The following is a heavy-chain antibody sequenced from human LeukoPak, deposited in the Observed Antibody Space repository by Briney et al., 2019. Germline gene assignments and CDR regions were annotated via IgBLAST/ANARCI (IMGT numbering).Heavy chain of an antibody. Sequence: GESLKISCKGSGYSFTNYWIGWVRQMPGKGLAWMGIIYPGHSDTRYSPSFQGQVTISADKSISTAYLQWSSLKASDTAMYYCARQYHGSGSYRAFDIWGQGTMVTVSS. V-gene: IGHV5-51*01. D-gene: IGHD3-10*01. J-gene: IGHJ3*02. CDR2: IYPGHSDT. CDR1: GYSFTNYW. CDR3: ARQYHGSGSYRAFDI.